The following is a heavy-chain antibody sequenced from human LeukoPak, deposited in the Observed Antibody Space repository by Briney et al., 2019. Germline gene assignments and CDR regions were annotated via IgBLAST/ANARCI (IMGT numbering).Heavy chain of an antibody. J-gene: IGHJ4*02. V-gene: IGHV4-59*08. CDR3: ARHGFSGYDTPSFDY. D-gene: IGHD5-12*01. CDR2: IYYSGTT. Sequence: SETLSLTCIVSGGSISRYYWSWIRQPPGKGLEWIGYIYYSGTTNYNPSLKSRVTISVDTSKNQFSLKLSSVTAADTAVYYCARHGFSGYDTPSFDYWGQGTLVTVSS. CDR1: GGSISRYY.